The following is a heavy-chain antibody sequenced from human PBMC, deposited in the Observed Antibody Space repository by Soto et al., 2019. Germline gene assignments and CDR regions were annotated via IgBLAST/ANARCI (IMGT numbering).Heavy chain of an antibody. CDR2: IYYSGST. CDR3: ARVGGYSGYDSTD. V-gene: IGHV4-59*01. J-gene: IGHJ4*02. D-gene: IGHD5-12*01. Sequence: QVQLQESGPGLVKPSETLSLTCTVSGGSISSYYWSWIRQPPGKGLEWIGYIYYSGSTNYNPSLKSRDTISVDTSKNQFSRKLSSVTAADTAVYYCARVGGYSGYDSTDWGQGTLVTVSS. CDR1: GGSISSYY.